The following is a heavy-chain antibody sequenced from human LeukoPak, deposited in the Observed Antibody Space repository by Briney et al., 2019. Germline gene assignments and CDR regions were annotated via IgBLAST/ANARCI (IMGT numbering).Heavy chain of an antibody. D-gene: IGHD4-17*01. CDR1: GFTFSYYE. Sequence: GGSLRLSCAASGFTFSYYEMNWVRQAPGKGLEWVSYIGSGGGPIYYADSVRGRFTSSRDNAKKSLYLQMNSLRVEDTAVYYCARDDYGGTFDAFDIWGQGAMVTVSS. CDR3: ARDDYGGTFDAFDI. CDR2: IGSGGGPI. V-gene: IGHV3-48*03. J-gene: IGHJ3*02.